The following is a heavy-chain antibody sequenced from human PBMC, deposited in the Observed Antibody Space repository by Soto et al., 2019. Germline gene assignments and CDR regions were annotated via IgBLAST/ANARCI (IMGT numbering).Heavy chain of an antibody. CDR2: IFYSGST. Sequence: PSETLSLTCTVSGGSISSSRYCWGWIRQPPGKGLEWIGSIFYSGSTYHNPSLKSRVTISVDTSKNQFSLKLSSVTAADTAVYYCARPPTASLDAFDIWGQGTMV. CDR1: GGSISSSRYC. CDR3: ARPPTASLDAFDI. J-gene: IGHJ3*02. V-gene: IGHV4-39*01.